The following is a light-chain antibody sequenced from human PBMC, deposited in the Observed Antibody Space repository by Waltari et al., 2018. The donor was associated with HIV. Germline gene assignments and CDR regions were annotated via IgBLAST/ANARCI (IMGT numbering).Light chain of an antibody. CDR3: ASNRLDSTLV. CDR1: STDSRFYQH. CDR2: DID. J-gene: IGLJ2*01. Sequence: QSALTQPASVSGFPGQTINISCTGISTDSRFYQHVSWYQQHPGSVPRLIIYDIDSRPSGISDHFSVSRSGDSASLTISVLQSGDEAHYFCASNRLDSTLVFGGGTKLTIL. V-gene: IGLV2-14*03.